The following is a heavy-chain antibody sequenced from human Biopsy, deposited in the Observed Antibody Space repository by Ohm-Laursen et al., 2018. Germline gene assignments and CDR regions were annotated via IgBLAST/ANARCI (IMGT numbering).Heavy chain of an antibody. CDR1: GFTFSDYA. Sequence: LRLSCAATGFTFSDYAMNWVRQAPGKGLEWVSTISGSGGNTYYADSVRGRFTVSRDGSKSTLYLQMSSLSAEDTDFYYCAKGGYCTTSSCYMDLDYWGQGTLVTVSS. CDR2: ISGSGGNT. J-gene: IGHJ4*02. V-gene: IGHV3-23*01. CDR3: AKGGYCTTSSCYMDLDY. D-gene: IGHD2-2*02.